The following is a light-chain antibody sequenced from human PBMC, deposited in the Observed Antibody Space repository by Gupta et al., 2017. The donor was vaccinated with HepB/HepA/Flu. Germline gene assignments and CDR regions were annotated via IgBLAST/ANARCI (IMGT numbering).Light chain of an antibody. CDR3: QAWDSSTADLV. J-gene: IGLJ2*01. CDR2: QDT. Sequence: SYDLTQPPSVSVSPGQTASITCSGDKLGDKYACWYQQTPGQSPVLVIYQDTKRPSGIPERFSGSNSGNTATLTITGTQAMDEADYYCQAWDSSTADLVFGGGTKLTVL. V-gene: IGLV3-1*01. CDR1: KLGDKY.